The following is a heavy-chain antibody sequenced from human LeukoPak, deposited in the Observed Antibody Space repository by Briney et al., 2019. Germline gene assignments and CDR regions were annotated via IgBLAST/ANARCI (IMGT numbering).Heavy chain of an antibody. CDR1: GVSVSSYY. CDR2: IYYSGST. D-gene: IGHD7-27*01. J-gene: IGHJ4*02. V-gene: IGHV4-59*08. CDR3: ARGWGYFDS. Sequence: PSETLSLTCTVSGVSVSSYYLSWIRQPPGEGLEWIGYIYYSGSTNYSPSLKSRVTISVDTSKNQFSLKLSSVTAADTAVYYCARGWGYFDSWGQGTLVTVSS.